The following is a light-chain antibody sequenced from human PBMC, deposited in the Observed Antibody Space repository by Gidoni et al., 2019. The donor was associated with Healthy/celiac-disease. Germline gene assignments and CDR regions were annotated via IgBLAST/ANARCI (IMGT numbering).Light chain of an antibody. CDR2: GAS. V-gene: IGKV3-15*01. Sequence: EIVMTQSPATLSVSPGERATLSCRASQSVSSNLAWYQQKPGQAPRLLIYGASTRATGIPARFSGSGSGTEFTLTISSLQSEDFAVYYCQQYNNWPPYTFGHGPSWRSN. J-gene: IGKJ2*01. CDR3: QQYNNWPPYT. CDR1: QSVSSN.